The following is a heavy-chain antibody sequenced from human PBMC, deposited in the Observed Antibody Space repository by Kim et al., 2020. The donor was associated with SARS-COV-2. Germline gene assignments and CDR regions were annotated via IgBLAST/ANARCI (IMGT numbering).Heavy chain of an antibody. CDR3: AKDQSDKYYDFWSGYPPADY. V-gene: IGHV3-23*01. J-gene: IGHJ4*02. D-gene: IGHD3-3*01. Sequence: RFTISRDNSKNTLYLQMNSLRAEDTAVYYCAKDQSDKYYDFWSGYPPADYWGQGTLVTVSS.